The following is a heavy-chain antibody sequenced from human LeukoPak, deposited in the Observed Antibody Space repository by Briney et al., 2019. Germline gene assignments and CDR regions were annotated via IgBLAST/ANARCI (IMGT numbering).Heavy chain of an antibody. V-gene: IGHV4-4*02. J-gene: IGHJ4*02. CDR1: GGSISSSNW. CDR2: IYHSGST. D-gene: IGHD6-13*01. Sequence: SETLSLTCAVSGGSISSSNWWSWVRPPPGKGLEWIGEIYHSGSTNYNPSLKSRVTISVDKSKNQFSLKLSSVTAADTAVYYCARGMGSSWYTYDYWGQGTLVTVSS. CDR3: ARGMGSSWYTYDY.